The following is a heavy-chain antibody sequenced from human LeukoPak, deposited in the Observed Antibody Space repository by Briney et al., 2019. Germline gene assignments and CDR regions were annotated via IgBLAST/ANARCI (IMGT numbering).Heavy chain of an antibody. D-gene: IGHD3-22*01. CDR2: ISESSVYI. CDR3: ARSYYDSSGYPHSDLDY. CDR1: GFTFSSYT. Sequence: PGGSLRLSCAASGFTFSSYTMNWVRHAPGKGLEWVSSISESSVYINYADSVKGRFTISRDNAKYSLYLQMTSLRAEDTAVYYCARSYYDSSGYPHSDLDYWGQGTLVTVSS. J-gene: IGHJ4*02. V-gene: IGHV3-21*01.